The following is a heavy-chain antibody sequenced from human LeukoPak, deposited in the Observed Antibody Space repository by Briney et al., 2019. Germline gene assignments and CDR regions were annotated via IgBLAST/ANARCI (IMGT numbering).Heavy chain of an antibody. V-gene: IGHV3-74*01. D-gene: IGHD2-15*01. CDR2: INSDGSST. Sequence: GGSLRLSCAASGFTFSSYWMHWVRQAPGKGLVWVSRINSDGSSTSYADSVKGRFTISRDNAKNTLYLQMNSLRAEDTAVYYCASPVVVVSYGMDVWGQGTTVTVSS. CDR3: ASPVVVVSYGMDV. J-gene: IGHJ6*02. CDR1: GFTFSSYW.